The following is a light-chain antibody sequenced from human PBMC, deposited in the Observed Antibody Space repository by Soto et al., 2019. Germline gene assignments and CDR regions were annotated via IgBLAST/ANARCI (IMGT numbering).Light chain of an antibody. CDR3: KQYGSSRN. V-gene: IGKV3-20*01. CDR1: QSVSSSY. CDR2: GAS. J-gene: IGKJ5*01. Sequence: EFVLTQSPGTLSLSPGERATLSCRASQSVSSSYLAWYQQKPGQAPRLLIYGASSRATGIPDRFSGSGSGTDFTLTISRLEPEDFAVYYCKQYGSSRNFGQGTRLEIK.